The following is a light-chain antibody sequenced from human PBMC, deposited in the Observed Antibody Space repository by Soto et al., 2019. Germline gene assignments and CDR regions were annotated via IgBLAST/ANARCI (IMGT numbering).Light chain of an antibody. CDR3: SSYTTSSTHWV. CDR1: SSDVGGYNY. J-gene: IGLJ3*02. Sequence: QSALTQPASVSGSPGPSITISCTGTSSDVGGYNYVSWYQQHPGKAPKLMIYEVSNRPSGVSNRFSGSKSGNTASLTISGLQAEDEADYYCSSYTTSSTHWVFGGGTKLTVL. V-gene: IGLV2-14*01. CDR2: EVS.